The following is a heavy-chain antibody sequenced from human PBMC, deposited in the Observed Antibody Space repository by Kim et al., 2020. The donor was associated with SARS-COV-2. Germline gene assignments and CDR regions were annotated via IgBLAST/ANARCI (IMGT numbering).Heavy chain of an antibody. J-gene: IGHJ4*02. Sequence: YYNPSLKSRVTISVDTSKNQFSLKLSSVTAADTAVYYCARRGDFWSGYSEWGQGTLVTVSS. D-gene: IGHD3-3*01. V-gene: IGHV4-30-2*04. CDR3: ARRGDFWSGYSE.